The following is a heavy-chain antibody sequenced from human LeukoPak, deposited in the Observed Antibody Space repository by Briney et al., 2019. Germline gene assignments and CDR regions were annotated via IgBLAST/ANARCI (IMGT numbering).Heavy chain of an antibody. CDR2: IDGGGGGT. J-gene: IGHJ4*02. Sequence: GGPLRLSCAASGFTFSNDVMSWVRQAPGKGPEWVSSIDGGGGGTDYADSVRGRFTISRDNFKNTSYLQMNSLRADDTAVYYCARRIGGTKGYWGQGAQVTVSS. CDR1: GFTFSNDV. CDR3: ARRIGGTKGY. V-gene: IGHV3-23*01. D-gene: IGHD3-3*01.